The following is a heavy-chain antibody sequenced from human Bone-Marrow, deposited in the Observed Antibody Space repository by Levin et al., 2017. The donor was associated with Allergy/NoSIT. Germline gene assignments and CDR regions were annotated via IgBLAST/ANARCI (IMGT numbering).Heavy chain of an antibody. CDR2: IKNSGTT. CDR3: ASLGYTISYYDYAVDG. J-gene: IGHJ6*02. Sequence: SQTLSLTCSVSGGSISNSYWSWIRQAPGKGLEWSGYIKNSGTTKYNPSLNSRVTISADKSKNQVSLRLTSVTAADTAVYYCASLGYTISYYDYAVDGCGQGTTVTVSS. D-gene: IGHD5-12*01. CDR1: GGSISNSY. V-gene: IGHV4-59*01.